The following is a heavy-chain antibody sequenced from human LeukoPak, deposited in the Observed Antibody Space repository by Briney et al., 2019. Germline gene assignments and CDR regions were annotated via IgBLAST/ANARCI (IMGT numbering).Heavy chain of an antibody. CDR3: ARSSSGWYLHY. CDR2: IWYDGSNK. J-gene: IGHJ4*02. V-gene: IGHV3-33*01. D-gene: IGHD6-19*01. CDR1: GFTFSSYG. Sequence: GGSQRLSCAASGFTFSSYGMHWVRQAPGKGLEWVAVIWYDGSNKYYADSVKGRFTISRDNSKNTLYLQMNSLRAEDTAVYYCARSSSGWYLHYWGQGTLVTVSS.